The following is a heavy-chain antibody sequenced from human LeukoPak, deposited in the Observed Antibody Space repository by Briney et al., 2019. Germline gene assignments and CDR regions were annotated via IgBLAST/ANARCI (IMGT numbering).Heavy chain of an antibody. V-gene: IGHV4-59*08. D-gene: IGHD3-9*01. CDR2: IYYSGST. CDR3: ARLFRYYDILTGYVPGAFDC. J-gene: IGHJ4*02. Sequence: SETLSLTCTVSGGSLSSYYWSWIRQPPGKGLEWIAYIYYSGSTNYNPSLKSRLAISLDTSNNQFSLKLSSVTAADTAVYYCARLFRYYDILTGYVPGAFDCWGQGTLVTVSS. CDR1: GGSLSSYY.